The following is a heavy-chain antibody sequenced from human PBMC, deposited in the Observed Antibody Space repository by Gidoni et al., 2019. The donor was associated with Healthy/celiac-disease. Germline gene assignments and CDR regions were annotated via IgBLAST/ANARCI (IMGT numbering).Heavy chain of an antibody. J-gene: IGHJ3*02. CDR2: IDPSDSYT. D-gene: IGHD2-8*01. CDR3: ARHVPPSRMDLERGGKGAFDI. CDR1: GYSFTSYW. Sequence: EVQLVQSGAEVKKPGESLRISCKGSGYSFTSYWISWVRQMPGKGLEWMGRIDPSDSYTNCSPSFQGHVTISADKSISTAYLQWSSLKASDTAMYYCARHVPPSRMDLERGGKGAFDIWGQGTMVTVSS. V-gene: IGHV5-10-1*01.